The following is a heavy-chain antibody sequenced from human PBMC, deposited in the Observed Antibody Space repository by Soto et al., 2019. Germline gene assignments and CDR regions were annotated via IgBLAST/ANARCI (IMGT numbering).Heavy chain of an antibody. D-gene: IGHD1-26*01. Sequence: SETLSLTCAVSGASVSSREWWNWVRLPPGKGLEWIGEVRHDGLTNNNPSLKSRLTISVDTSKNEVSLTLSSVTAADMAVYYCARHHSGSYQGVYDSWGQGTLVTVSS. J-gene: IGHJ4*02. CDR3: ARHHSGSYQGVYDS. CDR2: VRHDGLT. V-gene: IGHV4-4*02. CDR1: GASVSSREW.